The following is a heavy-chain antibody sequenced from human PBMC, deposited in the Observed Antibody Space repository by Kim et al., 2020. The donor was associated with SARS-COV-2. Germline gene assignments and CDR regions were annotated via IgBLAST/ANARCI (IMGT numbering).Heavy chain of an antibody. Sequence: SVKVSCKAFGGTLSSYSVSWVRQAPGQGLEWMGRIIPFVGLTYYAQKFQGRVTITADKSTSTCYMELSSLRSEDTAVYYCTRIHWSNSLFEAYWGQGTLVTVSS. CDR1: GGTLSSYS. J-gene: IGHJ4*02. D-gene: IGHD1-26*01. CDR2: IIPFVGLT. V-gene: IGHV1-69*02. CDR3: TRIHWSNSLFEAY.